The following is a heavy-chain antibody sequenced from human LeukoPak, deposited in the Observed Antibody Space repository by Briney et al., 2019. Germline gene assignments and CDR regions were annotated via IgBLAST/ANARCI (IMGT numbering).Heavy chain of an antibody. V-gene: IGHV4-61*02. CDR3: ARASGSYLSNYYYYGMDV. D-gene: IGHD1-26*01. J-gene: IGHJ6*02. Sequence: PSQTLSLTCTVSGGSISSGSYYWSWTRQPAGKGLEWLGRIYTSGSTNYNPSLKSRVTISVDTSKNQFSLKLSSVTAADTAVYYCARASGSYLSNYYYYGMDVWGQGTTVTVSS. CDR1: GGSISSGSYY. CDR2: IYTSGST.